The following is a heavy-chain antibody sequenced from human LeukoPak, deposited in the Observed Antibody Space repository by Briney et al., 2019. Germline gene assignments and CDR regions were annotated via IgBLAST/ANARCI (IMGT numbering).Heavy chain of an antibody. CDR3: ARGRYYYGSGSYQGWFDP. CDR2: INHSGST. J-gene: IGHJ5*02. V-gene: IGHV4-34*01. D-gene: IGHD3-10*01. Sequence: PSETLSLTCAVYGGSFSGYYWSWIRQPPGKGLEWIGEINHSGSTNYNPSLKSRVTISVDTSKNQFSPKLSSVTAADTAVYYCARGRYYYGSGSYQGWFDPWGQGTLVTVSS. CDR1: GGSFSGYY.